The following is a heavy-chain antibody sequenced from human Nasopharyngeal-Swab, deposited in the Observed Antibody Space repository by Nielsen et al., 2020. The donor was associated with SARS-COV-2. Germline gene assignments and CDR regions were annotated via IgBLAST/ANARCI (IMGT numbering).Heavy chain of an antibody. CDR3: ARVPVYSGTYYAFDI. J-gene: IGHJ3*02. CDR2: IRTYNGDT. Sequence: ASVKVSCKASGYTFTNYGITWVRQAPGQGLEWMAWIRTYNGDTRYAQNFQGRVTVTTDTSTTTAYMEVRSLRSDDTAVYYCARVPVYSGTYYAFDIWGQGTMVTVYS. CDR1: GYTFTNYG. V-gene: IGHV1-18*01. D-gene: IGHD1-26*01.